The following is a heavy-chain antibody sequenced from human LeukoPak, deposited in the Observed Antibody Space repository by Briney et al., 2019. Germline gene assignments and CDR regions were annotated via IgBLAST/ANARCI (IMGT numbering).Heavy chain of an antibody. V-gene: IGHV3-7*01. CDR1: GFTFSNSW. J-gene: IGHJ4*02. Sequence: PGRSLRLSCAASGFTFSNSWMSWVRQAPGKGLEWVANIKQDGSEKYYVDSVKGRFTISRDNAKNSLYLQMNSLRAEDTAVYYCASIIAAAAFYWGQGTLVTVSS. CDR2: IKQDGSEK. CDR3: ASIIAAAAFY. D-gene: IGHD6-13*01.